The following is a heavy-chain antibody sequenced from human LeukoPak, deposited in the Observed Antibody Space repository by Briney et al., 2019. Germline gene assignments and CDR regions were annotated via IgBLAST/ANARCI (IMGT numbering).Heavy chain of an antibody. V-gene: IGHV1-2*02. CDR3: TTSPYPTYFFDY. Sequence: ASVMVYCKASGYDFSRYEINWGRHAPGQGLEWMGWINPNSGGTNYAQKFQGRVTMTRDTSISTAYMELSRLRSDDTAVYYCTTSPYPTYFFDYWGQGTLVTVSS. CDR2: INPNSGGT. J-gene: IGHJ4*02. D-gene: IGHD1-1*01. CDR1: GYDFSRYE.